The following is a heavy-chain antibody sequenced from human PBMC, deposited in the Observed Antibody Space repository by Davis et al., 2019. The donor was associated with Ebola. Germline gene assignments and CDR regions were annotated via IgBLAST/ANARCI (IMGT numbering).Heavy chain of an antibody. CDR1: GGSISSYY. D-gene: IGHD5-24*01. CDR3: ASTPKGWLQLVY. V-gene: IGHV4-59*08. CDR2: IYYSGST. J-gene: IGHJ4*02. Sequence: PSETLSLTCTVSGGSISSYYWSWIRQPPGKGLEWIGYIYYSGSTNYNPSLKSRVTISVDTSKNQFSLKLSSVTAADTAVYYCASTPKGWLQLVYWGQGTLVTVSS.